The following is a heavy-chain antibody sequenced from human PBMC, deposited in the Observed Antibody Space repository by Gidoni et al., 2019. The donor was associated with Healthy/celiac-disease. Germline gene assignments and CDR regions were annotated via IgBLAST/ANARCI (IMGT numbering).Heavy chain of an antibody. D-gene: IGHD3-3*01. Sequence: QMQLVQSGPEVKKPGTSVKVSCKASGFTFTSSAVQWVRQARGQRLEWIGWIVVGSGNTNYAQKFQERVTITRDMSTSTAYMELSSLRSEDTAVYYCAAGATFGVVIHGMDVWGQGTTVTVSS. J-gene: IGHJ6*02. CDR1: GFTFTSSA. CDR2: IVVGSGNT. V-gene: IGHV1-58*01. CDR3: AAGATFGVVIHGMDV.